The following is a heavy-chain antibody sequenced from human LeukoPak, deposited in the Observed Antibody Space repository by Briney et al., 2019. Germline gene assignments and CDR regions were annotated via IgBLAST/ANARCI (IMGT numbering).Heavy chain of an antibody. CDR3: ARADTMVRGVPLYYHGMDG. V-gene: IGHV4-34*01. J-gene: IGHJ6*02. CDR2: INHSGST. Sequence: SETLSLTCAVYGGSFSGYYWTWIRQPPGKGLEWIGEINHSGSTNYNPSLKSRVTTSVDTSKNQFSLKLNSVSAADTAVYYCARADTMVRGVPLYYHGMDGWGQGTTVTVSS. D-gene: IGHD3-10*01. CDR1: GGSFSGYY.